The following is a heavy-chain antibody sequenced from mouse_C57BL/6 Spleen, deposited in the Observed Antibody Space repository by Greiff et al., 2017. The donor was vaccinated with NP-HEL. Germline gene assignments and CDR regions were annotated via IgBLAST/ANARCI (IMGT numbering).Heavy chain of an antibody. CDR3: ARYPSLAY. J-gene: IGHJ3*01. CDR2: INPSSGYT. V-gene: IGHV1-4*01. Sequence: QVHVKQSGAELARPGASVKMSCKASGYTFTSYTMHWVKLRPGQGLEWIGYINPSSGYTKYNQKFKDKATLTADKSSSTAYMQLSSLTSEDSAVYYCARYPSLAYWGQGTLVTVSA. CDR1: GYTFTSYT.